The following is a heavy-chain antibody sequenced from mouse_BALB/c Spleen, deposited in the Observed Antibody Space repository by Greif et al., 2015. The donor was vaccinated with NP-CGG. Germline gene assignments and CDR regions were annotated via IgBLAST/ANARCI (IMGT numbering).Heavy chain of an antibody. V-gene: IGHV1-7*01. D-gene: IGHD2-14*01. J-gene: IGHJ4*01. CDR2: INPSTGYT. CDR3: ARMIGYESAMDY. CDR1: GYTFTSYW. Sequence: VQLQQSGAELAKPGASVKMSCKASGYTFTSYWMHWVKQRPGQGLEWIGYINPSTGYTEYNQKFKDKATLTADKSSSTAYMQLSSQTSEDSAVYYCARMIGYESAMDYWGQGTSVTVS.